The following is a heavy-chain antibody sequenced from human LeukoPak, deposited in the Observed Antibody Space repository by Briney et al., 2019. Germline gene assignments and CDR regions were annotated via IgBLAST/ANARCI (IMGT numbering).Heavy chain of an antibody. CDR3: TTAGGPGTRYYYYYYMDV. Sequence: PGRSLRLPCAASGFTFSSYSMNWVRQAPGKGLEWVSSISSSSSYIYYADSVKGRFTISRDNAKNSLYLQMNSLKTEDTAVYYCTTAGGPGTRYYYYYYMDVWGKGTTVTVSS. D-gene: IGHD1-1*01. V-gene: IGHV3-21*03. J-gene: IGHJ6*03. CDR1: GFTFSSYS. CDR2: ISSSSSYI.